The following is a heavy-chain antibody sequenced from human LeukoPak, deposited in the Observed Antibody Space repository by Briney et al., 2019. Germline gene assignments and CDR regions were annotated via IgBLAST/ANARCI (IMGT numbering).Heavy chain of an antibody. Sequence: PGGSLRLSCAASGFTVSSNYMSWVRQAPGKGLEWVSVIDSGGSTYYADSVKGRFTISRHNSKNTLYLQMNSLRAEDTAVYYCARGPAGGGRYFDWLAPWYFDLWGRGTLVTVSS. J-gene: IGHJ2*01. D-gene: IGHD3-9*01. CDR1: GFTVSSNY. V-gene: IGHV3-53*04. CDR3: ARGPAGGGRYFDWLAPWYFDL. CDR2: IDSGGST.